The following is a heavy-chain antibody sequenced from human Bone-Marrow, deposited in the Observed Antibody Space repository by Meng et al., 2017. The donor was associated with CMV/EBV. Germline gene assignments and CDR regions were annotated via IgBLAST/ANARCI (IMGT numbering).Heavy chain of an antibody. Sequence: GSLRLSCTVSGGSVSSGSYYWGWIRQPPGKGLEWIGSIYYSGSTYYNPSLKSRVTISVDTSKNQFSLKLSSVTAADTAVYYCAKVDYDYVWGSYRSAKSGYDYWGQGTLVTVSS. CDR1: GGSVSSGSYY. D-gene: IGHD3-16*02. CDR3: AKVDYDYVWGSYRSAKSGYDY. V-gene: IGHV4-39*01. J-gene: IGHJ4*02. CDR2: IYYSGST.